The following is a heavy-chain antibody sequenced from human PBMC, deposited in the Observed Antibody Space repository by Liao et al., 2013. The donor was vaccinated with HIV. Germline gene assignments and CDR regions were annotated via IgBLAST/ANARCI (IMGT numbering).Heavy chain of an antibody. V-gene: IGHV4-59*12. D-gene: IGHD2-2*01. CDR3: ARETGLYCSSTSCYYYYYMDV. CDR1: GGSISSYY. CDR2: IYYSGTT. Sequence: QVQLQESGPGLVKPSETLSLTCTVSGGSISSYYWSWIRQPPGKGLEWIGYIYYSGTTNYNPSLKSRVTISVDTSKNQFSLKLSSVTAADTAVYYCARETGLYCSSTSCYYYYYMDV. J-gene: IGHJ6*03.